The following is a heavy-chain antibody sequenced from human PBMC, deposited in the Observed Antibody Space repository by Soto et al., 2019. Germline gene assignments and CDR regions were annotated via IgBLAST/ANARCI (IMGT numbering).Heavy chain of an antibody. CDR3: VRDRYYYDASGLGY. V-gene: IGHV3-74*01. CDR2: VNTDGNSV. D-gene: IGHD3-22*01. CDR1: GFTFSYYW. Sequence: EVQLVESGGGLVQPGGSLRLSCAASGFTFSYYWMHWVRQAPGKGLVWVSRVNTDGNSVGYAESVKGRFTISSDNVKSTLYLQMNSLRVEDTAVYYCVRDRYYYDASGLGYWGQGPLVTVSS. J-gene: IGHJ4*02.